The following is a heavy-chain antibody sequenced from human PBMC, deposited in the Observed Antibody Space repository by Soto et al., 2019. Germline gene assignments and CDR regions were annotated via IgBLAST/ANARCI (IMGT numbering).Heavy chain of an antibody. Sequence: GGSLRLSCAASGFTFNTYTMNWVRQAPGKGLEWVSYISSSSGTKYYADSVKGRFTISRDNSKNTLYLQMNSLRAEDTAVYYCANRPAVFDYWGQGTLVTVSS. J-gene: IGHJ4*02. V-gene: IGHV3-48*01. CDR3: ANRPAVFDY. CDR1: GFTFNTYT. CDR2: ISSSSGTK.